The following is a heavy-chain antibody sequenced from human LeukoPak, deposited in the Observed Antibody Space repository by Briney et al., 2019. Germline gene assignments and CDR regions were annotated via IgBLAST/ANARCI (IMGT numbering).Heavy chain of an antibody. CDR1: GYTFTGYY. CDR2: INPNSGGT. V-gene: IGHV1-2*02. D-gene: IGHD2-15*01. CDR3: ARGGIGYCSGGSCPMAFDI. Sequence: GASVKVSCKASGYTFTGYYMHWVRLAPGQGLEWMGWINPNSGGTNYAQKFQGRVTMTRDTSISTAYMELSRLRSDDTAVYYCARGGIGYCSGGSCPMAFDIWGQGTMVTVSS. J-gene: IGHJ3*02.